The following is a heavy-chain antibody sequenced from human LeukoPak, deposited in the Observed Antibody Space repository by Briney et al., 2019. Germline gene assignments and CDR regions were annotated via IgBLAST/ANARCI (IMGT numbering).Heavy chain of an antibody. D-gene: IGHD2-15*01. Sequence: GGPLRLSRAASGFTLSNHWMHWARQAPGKGLVCVSRINNDGTITTYADSVKGRFTISSDNAKSTMYLQLASLRAEDTAVYYCARPYCSGGTCYFDYWGRGTLVTVSS. V-gene: IGHV3-74*01. CDR1: GFTLSNHW. J-gene: IGHJ4*02. CDR3: ARPYCSGGTCYFDY. CDR2: INNDGTIT.